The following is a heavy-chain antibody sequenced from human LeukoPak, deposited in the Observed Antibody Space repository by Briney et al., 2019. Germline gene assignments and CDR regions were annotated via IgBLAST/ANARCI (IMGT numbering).Heavy chain of an antibody. Sequence: PGGSLRLSCATSGFTFDDYAMHWVRQASGKGLEWVSLISWDGGSTYYADSVKGRFTISRDNSKNSLYLQMNSLRAEDTALYYCAKGRDYYYSMDVWGQGTTVTVSS. CDR3: AKGRDYYYSMDV. CDR2: ISWDGGST. J-gene: IGHJ6*02. CDR1: GFTFDDYA. V-gene: IGHV3-43D*03.